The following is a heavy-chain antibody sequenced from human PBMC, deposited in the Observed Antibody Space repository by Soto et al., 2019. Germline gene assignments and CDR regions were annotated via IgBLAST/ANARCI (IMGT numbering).Heavy chain of an antibody. J-gene: IGHJ4*02. Sequence: VQLVESGGGLVQPGRSLRLSCAASGFTFDDYAMHWVRQAPGKGLEWVSGISWNSGSIGYADSVKGRFTISRDNAKNSLYLQMNSLRAEDTALYYCAKAEMTTVTSNPDYWGQGTLVTVSS. CDR2: ISWNSGSI. V-gene: IGHV3-9*01. CDR3: AKAEMTTVTSNPDY. CDR1: GFTFDDYA. D-gene: IGHD4-17*01.